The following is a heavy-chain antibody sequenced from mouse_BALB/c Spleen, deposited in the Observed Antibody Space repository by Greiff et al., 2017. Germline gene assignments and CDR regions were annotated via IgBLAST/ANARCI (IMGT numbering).Heavy chain of an antibody. CDR2: IWGDGST. J-gene: IGHJ1*01. D-gene: IGHD4-1*01. Sequence: VKLVESGPGLVAPSQSLSITCTVSGFSLTGYGVNWVRQPPGKGLEWLGMIWGDGSTDYNSALKSRLSISKDNSKSQVFLKMNSLQTDDTARYYCARDPSNWRLTGYWYFDVWGAGTTVTVSS. CDR1: GFSLTGYG. V-gene: IGHV2-6-7*01. CDR3: ARDPSNWRLTGYWYFDV.